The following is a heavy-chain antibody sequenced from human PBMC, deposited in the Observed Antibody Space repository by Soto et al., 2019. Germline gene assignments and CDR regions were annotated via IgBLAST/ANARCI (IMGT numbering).Heavy chain of an antibody. Sequence: ASVKVSRKASGYTFTSYGISWVRQAPGQGLEWMGWISAYNGNTNYAQKLQGRVTMTTDTSTSTAYTELRSLRSDDTAVYYCARATSGWPPYYGMDVWGQGTTVTVSS. D-gene: IGHD3-3*01. J-gene: IGHJ6*02. CDR2: ISAYNGNT. V-gene: IGHV1-18*01. CDR3: ARATSGWPPYYGMDV. CDR1: GYTFTSYG.